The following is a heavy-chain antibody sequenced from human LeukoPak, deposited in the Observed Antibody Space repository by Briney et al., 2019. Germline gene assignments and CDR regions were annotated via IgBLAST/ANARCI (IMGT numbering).Heavy chain of an antibody. Sequence: ASVKVSCKASGYTFTRNTINWVRQAPGQGLEWMGWVNTNTGNPTYAQGFTGRFVFSSDTSVSTAYLQIGSLKAEDTAVYYCVTNFDSSGYYGYWGQGTLVTVSS. V-gene: IGHV7-4-1*01. CDR2: VNTNTGNP. J-gene: IGHJ4*02. D-gene: IGHD3-22*01. CDR1: GYTFTRNT. CDR3: VTNFDSSGYYGY.